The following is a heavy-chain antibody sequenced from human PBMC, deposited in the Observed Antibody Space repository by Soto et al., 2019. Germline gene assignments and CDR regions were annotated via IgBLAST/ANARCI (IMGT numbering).Heavy chain of an antibody. CDR3: ARDSRTTVTTTEFDY. CDR2: ISSSSSTI. V-gene: IGHV3-48*01. D-gene: IGHD4-4*01. J-gene: IGHJ4*02. CDR1: GFTFSSYS. Sequence: GGSLRLSCAASGFTFSSYSMNWVRQAPGKGLEWVSYISSSSSTIYYADSVKGRFTISRDNAKNSLYLQMNSLRAEDTAVYYCARDSRTTVTTTEFDYWGQGTLVTVSS.